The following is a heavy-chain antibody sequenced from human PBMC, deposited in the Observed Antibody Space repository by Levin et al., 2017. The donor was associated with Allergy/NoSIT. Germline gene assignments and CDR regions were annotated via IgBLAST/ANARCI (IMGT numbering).Heavy chain of an antibody. J-gene: IGHJ3*02. D-gene: IGHD1-26*01. CDR2: IYYSGST. CDR3: ASGATVRGGKDAFDI. Sequence: PSETLSLTCTVSGGSVSGGSLYWTWIRQPPGKGLEWIGYIYYSGSTSYNPSLKSRVTISVDTSKNQFSLRLNSVTAADTAVYFCASGATVRGGKDAFDIWGQGTMVTVSS. V-gene: IGHV4-61*01. CDR1: GGSVSGGSLY.